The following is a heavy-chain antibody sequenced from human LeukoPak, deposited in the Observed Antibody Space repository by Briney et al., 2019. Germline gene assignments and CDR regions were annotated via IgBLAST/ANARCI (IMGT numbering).Heavy chain of an antibody. J-gene: IGHJ6*02. D-gene: IGHD6-19*01. V-gene: IGHV5-51*01. CDR1: GYSFTSYW. CDR2: IYPGDSDT. Sequence: GESLKISCKGSGYSFTSYWIGWVRQMPGKGLEWMGIIYPGDSDTRYSPSFQGQVTISADKSISTAYLQWSSLKASDTAMYYCARRRISGWYSYYYGMDVWGQGTTVTVSS. CDR3: ARRRISGWYSYYYGMDV.